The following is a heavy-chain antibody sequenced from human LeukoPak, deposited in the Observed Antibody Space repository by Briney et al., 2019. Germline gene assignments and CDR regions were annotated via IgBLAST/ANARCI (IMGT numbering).Heavy chain of an antibody. CDR1: GFTFNSYA. V-gene: IGHV3-30-3*01. CDR2: ISYDRSNK. Sequence: GRSLRLSCAASGFTFNSYAMHWVRQAPGKGLEWVSVISYDRSNKYYADSVKGRFTTSRDNSKNTLYLQMNSLRAEDTAVYYCARDPQWLFTFYIWGQGTIVAVSS. D-gene: IGHD6-19*01. CDR3: ARDPQWLFTFYI. J-gene: IGHJ3*02.